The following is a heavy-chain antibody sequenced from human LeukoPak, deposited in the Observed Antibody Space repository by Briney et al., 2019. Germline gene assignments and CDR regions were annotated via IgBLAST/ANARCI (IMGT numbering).Heavy chain of an antibody. D-gene: IGHD2-2*01. J-gene: IGHJ4*02. CDR1: GGSISSGGYF. CDR2: IYYSGST. CDR3: ARAPHCSSTSCYPGTD. V-gene: IGHV4-30-4*01. Sequence: SETLSLTCSVSGGSISSGGYFWSWIRQPPGQGLEWIGYIYYSGSTYYNPSLKSRVTISVDTSKNQFSLKLSSVTAADTAVYYCARAPHCSSTSCYPGTDWGQGTLVTVSS.